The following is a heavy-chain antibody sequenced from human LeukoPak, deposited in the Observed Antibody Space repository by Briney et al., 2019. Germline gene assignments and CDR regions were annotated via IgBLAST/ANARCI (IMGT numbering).Heavy chain of an antibody. V-gene: IGHV3-21*01. J-gene: IGHJ3*02. Sequence: GGSLRLSCATSGFSFTTYTMNWVRQAPGKGLEWVSSINSRSNCKYYADSVKGRFTISRDNAKNSLFLQMNSLRIEDSAIYYCAREDGIVGTTSAFDIWGQGTMVTVSS. D-gene: IGHD1-26*01. CDR1: GFSFTTYT. CDR3: AREDGIVGTTSAFDI. CDR2: INSRSNCK.